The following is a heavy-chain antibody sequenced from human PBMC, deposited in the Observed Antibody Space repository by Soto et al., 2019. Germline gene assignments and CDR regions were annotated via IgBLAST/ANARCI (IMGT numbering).Heavy chain of an antibody. V-gene: IGHV1-8*01. J-gene: IGHJ5*02. Sequence: QVQLVQSGAEVKKPGASVKVSCKASGYTFTSYDINWVRQATGQGREWMGWLSPHSGTTGYAQKFQGRVTMTRNTSTNSPYVELSRLRPEDTAVYYCEIGLDNMVSGVMESVGHSKSPNWFDPWGQGTLVTVSS. CDR1: GYTFTSYD. D-gene: IGHD3-10*01. CDR2: LSPHSGTT. CDR3: EIGLDNMVSGVMESVGHSKSPNWFDP.